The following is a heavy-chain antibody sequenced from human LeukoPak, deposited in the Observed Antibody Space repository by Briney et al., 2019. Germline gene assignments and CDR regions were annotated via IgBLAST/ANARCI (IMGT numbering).Heavy chain of an antibody. CDR1: GGTFSSYA. CDR3: ASLDYYDSSGYYNLDY. V-gene: IGHV1-69*06. Sequence: SVKVSCKASGGTFSSYAISWVRQAPGQGLEWMGGIIPIFGTANYAQKFQGRVTITADKSTSTAYMELSSLRSEDTAVYYCASLDYYDSSGYYNLDYWGQGTLVTVSS. D-gene: IGHD3-22*01. CDR2: IIPIFGTA. J-gene: IGHJ4*02.